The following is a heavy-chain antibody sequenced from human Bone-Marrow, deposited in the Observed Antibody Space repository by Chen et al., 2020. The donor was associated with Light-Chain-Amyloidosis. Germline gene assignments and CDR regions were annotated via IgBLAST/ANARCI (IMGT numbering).Heavy chain of an antibody. CDR2: IYYSGST. Sequence: QLQLQESGPGLVKPSETLSLTCTVSGGSISSSSYYWGWIRQPPGKGLEWIGSIYYSGSTYYIPSPKSRVTISVDTSKNQFSLKLGSVTAADTAVYYCARDPYDYVWGSYRPNNNWFDPWGQGTLVTVSS. CDR1: GGSISSSSYY. V-gene: IGHV4-39*07. CDR3: ARDPYDYVWGSYRPNNNWFDP. D-gene: IGHD3-16*02. J-gene: IGHJ5*02.